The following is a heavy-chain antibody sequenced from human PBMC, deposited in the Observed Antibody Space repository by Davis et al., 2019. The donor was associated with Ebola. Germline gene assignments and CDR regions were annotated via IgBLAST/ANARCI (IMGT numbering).Heavy chain of an antibody. Sequence: AASVKVSCKASGYTFTGYYMHWVRQAPGQGLEWMGRINPNSGGTNYAQKFQGRVTMTRDTSISTAYMELRSLRSDDTAVYYCARGLLGYCTNGVCYTGDYWGQGTLVTVSS. CDR2: INPNSGGT. CDR1: GYTFTGYY. J-gene: IGHJ4*02. D-gene: IGHD2-8*01. V-gene: IGHV1-2*06. CDR3: ARGLLGYCTNGVCYTGDY.